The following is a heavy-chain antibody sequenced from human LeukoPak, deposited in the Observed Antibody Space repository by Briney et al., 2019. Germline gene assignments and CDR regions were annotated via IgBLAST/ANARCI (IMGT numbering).Heavy chain of an antibody. CDR3: ARGPRSEAWFGELLPYYYYGMDV. D-gene: IGHD3-10*01. V-gene: IGHV1-69*13. CDR1: GGTFSSYA. CDR2: IIPIFGTA. Sequence: ASVKVSCQASGGTFSSYAISWVRPAPGQGLEWMGGIIPIFGTANYTQKFQGRVTITADESTSTAYMELSSLRSEDTAVYYCARGPRSEAWFGELLPYYYYGMDVWGQGTTVTVSS. J-gene: IGHJ6*02.